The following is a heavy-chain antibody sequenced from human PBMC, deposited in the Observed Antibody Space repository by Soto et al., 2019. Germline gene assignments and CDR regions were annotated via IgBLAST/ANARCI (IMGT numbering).Heavy chain of an antibody. Sequence: EVQLVESGGGLVQPGGSLRLSCAASGFTFSSYSMNWVRQAPGKGLEWVSYISSSSSTIYYADSVKGRFTISRDNAKNSLYLQMNSLRAEDTAVYYCAREGGWLGDISWGQGTLVTVSS. CDR2: ISSSSSTI. J-gene: IGHJ4*02. CDR1: GFTFSSYS. CDR3: AREGGWLGDIS. D-gene: IGHD3-10*01. V-gene: IGHV3-48*01.